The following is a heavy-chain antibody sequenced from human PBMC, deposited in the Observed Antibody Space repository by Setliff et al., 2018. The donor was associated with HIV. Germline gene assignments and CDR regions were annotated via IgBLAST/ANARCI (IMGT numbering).Heavy chain of an antibody. J-gene: IGHJ4*02. CDR3: ARGQSDWFY. Sequence: SETLSLTCTVSGGSISSHYWSWVRQTPGKGLEWIGSISYSGSTNHNPSLKSRVTISIDTSKNQFSLKLTSVTSADTAVYFCARGQSDWFYWGQGTLVTVSS. V-gene: IGHV4-59*11. CDR1: GGSISSHY. D-gene: IGHD3-3*01. CDR2: ISYSGST.